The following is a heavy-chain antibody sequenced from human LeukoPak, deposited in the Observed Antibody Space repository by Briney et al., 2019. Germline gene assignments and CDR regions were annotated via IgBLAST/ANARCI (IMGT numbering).Heavy chain of an antibody. J-gene: IGHJ4*02. D-gene: IGHD3-9*01. CDR3: ARDPNYDILTGYYSDY. CDR2: IIPIFGTA. CDR1: GGTFSSYA. Sequence: GSSVKVSCKASGGTFSSYAFSWVRQAPGQGLEWMGGIIPIFGTANYAQKFQGRVTITADESTSTAYMELSSLRSEDTAVYYCARDPNYDILTGYYSDYWGQGTLVTVSS. V-gene: IGHV1-69*01.